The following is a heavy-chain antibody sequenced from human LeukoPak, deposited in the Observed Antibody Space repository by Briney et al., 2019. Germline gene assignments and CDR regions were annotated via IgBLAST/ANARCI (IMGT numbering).Heavy chain of an antibody. D-gene: IGHD4-17*01. CDR2: IYYSGST. CDR1: GGSISSSSYY. Sequence: PSETLSLTCTVSGGSISSSSYYWGWIRQPPGKRLEWIGSIYYSGSTYYNPSLKSRVTISVDTSKNQFSLKLSSVTAADTAVYYCARVDYEVDYWGQGTLVTVSS. CDR3: ARVDYEVDY. J-gene: IGHJ4*02. V-gene: IGHV4-39*01.